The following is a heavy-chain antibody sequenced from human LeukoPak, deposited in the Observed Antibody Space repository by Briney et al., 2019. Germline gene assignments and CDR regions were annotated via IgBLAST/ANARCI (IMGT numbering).Heavy chain of an antibody. CDR2: IGTAGDT. CDR3: ARVAKERVGGVYYFDY. J-gene: IGHJ4*02. V-gene: IGHV3-13*01. Sequence: PGGSLRLSCAASGFTLSDDDVHWVRQATGKGLEWVSAIGTAGDTYYTGSVKGRFTISRENAKNSLYLQMNSLRAGDTAVYYCARVAKERVGGVYYFDYWGQGTLVTVSS. D-gene: IGHD1-1*01. CDR1: GFTLSDDD.